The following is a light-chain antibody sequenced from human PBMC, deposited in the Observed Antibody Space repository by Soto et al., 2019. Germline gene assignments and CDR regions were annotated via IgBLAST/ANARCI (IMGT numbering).Light chain of an antibody. CDR2: GVT. CDR1: SSDVGGYNY. CDR3: SSYAGSSNV. V-gene: IGLV2-14*01. J-gene: IGLJ1*01. Sequence: QSALTQPASVSGSPGQSITISCTGTSSDVGGYNYVSWYQQYPGKAPKLMIYGVTNRPSGVSNRFSGSKTGNTASLTISGLQAEDEAYYYCSSYAGSSNVFGTGTKVTVL.